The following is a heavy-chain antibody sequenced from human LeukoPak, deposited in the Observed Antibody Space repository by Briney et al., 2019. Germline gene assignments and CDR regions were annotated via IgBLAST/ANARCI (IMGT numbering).Heavy chain of an antibody. Sequence: GSLRLSCAASGLTLSSYWMHWVRQAPGKGLVWVSHINTDGTATPYADSVKGRFTISRDNAKNTLYLQMNSLRAEDTAVYYCVRDSNLSFDYWGQGALVTVSS. V-gene: IGHV3-74*01. D-gene: IGHD1-14*01. CDR1: GLTLSSYW. J-gene: IGHJ4*02. CDR3: VRDSNLSFDY. CDR2: INTDGTAT.